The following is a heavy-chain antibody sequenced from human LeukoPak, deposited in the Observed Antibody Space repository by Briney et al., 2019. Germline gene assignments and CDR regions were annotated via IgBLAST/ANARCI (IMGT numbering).Heavy chain of an antibody. CDR1: GGSISSYY. CDR2: IYTSGGT. J-gene: IGHJ4*02. V-gene: IGHV4-4*07. D-gene: IGHD3-3*01. Sequence: SETLSLTCTVSGGSISSYYWSWIRQPAGKGLEWIGRIYTSGGTNYNPSLKSRVTMSVDTSKNQFSLKLSSVTAADTAVYYCARGPYYDFWSGYYANFLDYWGQGTLVTVSS. CDR3: ARGPYYDFWSGYYANFLDY.